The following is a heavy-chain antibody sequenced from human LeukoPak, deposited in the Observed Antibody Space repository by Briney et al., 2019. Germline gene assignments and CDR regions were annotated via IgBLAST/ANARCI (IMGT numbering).Heavy chain of an antibody. CDR3: AKDQASSSSWSDYYYYYGMDV. J-gene: IGHJ6*02. CDR1: GFTFTSYG. CDR2: ISYDGSNK. V-gene: IGHV3-30*18. Sequence: GGSLRVSCAASGFTFTSYGMHWVRQARGKGLEWVAVISYDGSNKYYADSVKGRFTISRDNSKNTLYLQMNSLRAEDTAVYYCAKDQASSSSWSDYYYYYGMDVWGQGTTVTVSS. D-gene: IGHD6-13*01.